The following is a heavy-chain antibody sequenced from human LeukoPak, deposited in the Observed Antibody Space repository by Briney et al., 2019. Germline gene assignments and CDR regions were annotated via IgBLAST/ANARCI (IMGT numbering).Heavy chain of an antibody. CDR1: GGSISSSSYY. Sequence: SETLSLTCTVSGGSISSSSYYWGWIRQPPGKGLEWLGSIYYSGSTYYNPSLKSRVTISVDTSKNRFSLKLTSVTAADTAVYYCARDGSYYYGMDVWGQGTTVTVS. J-gene: IGHJ6*02. CDR3: ARDGSYYYGMDV. V-gene: IGHV4-39*02. CDR2: IYYSGST.